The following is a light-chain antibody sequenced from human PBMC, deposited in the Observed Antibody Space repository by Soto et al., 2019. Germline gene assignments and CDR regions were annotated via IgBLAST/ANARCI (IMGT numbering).Light chain of an antibody. V-gene: IGKV3-20*01. CDR1: QSVISY. CDR2: TAA. Sequence: EIVLTQSPATLSLSPGERATLSCRSSQSVISYLAWYQQKPGQAPRLLIYTAASSATGIPDRFSGSGSGTDFTLTISRLEPEDFAVYYCQQYGSSPGTFGQGTKVDIK. J-gene: IGKJ1*01. CDR3: QQYGSSPGT.